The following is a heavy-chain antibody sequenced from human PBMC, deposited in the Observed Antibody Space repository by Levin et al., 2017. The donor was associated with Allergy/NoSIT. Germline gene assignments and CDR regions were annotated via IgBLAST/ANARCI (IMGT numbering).Heavy chain of an antibody. Sequence: SQTLSLTCTVSGGSVSSGSYYWSWIRQPPGKGLEWIGYIYYSGSTNYNPSLKSRVTISVDTSKNQFSLKLSSVTAADTAVYYCARARSSRDLPVYWGQGTLVTVSS. J-gene: IGHJ4*02. CDR2: IYYSGST. D-gene: IGHD6-13*01. V-gene: IGHV4-61*01. CDR1: GGSVSSGSYY. CDR3: ARARSSRDLPVY.